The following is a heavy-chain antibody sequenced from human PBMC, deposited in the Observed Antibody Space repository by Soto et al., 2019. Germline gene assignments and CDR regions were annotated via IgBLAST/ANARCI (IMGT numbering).Heavy chain of an antibody. CDR2: INAGNGNT. V-gene: IGHV1-3*01. CDR1: GYTFTSYA. CDR3: ARGATIFGVVIAKIDP. D-gene: IGHD3-3*01. J-gene: IGHJ5*02. Sequence: GASVKVSCKASGYTFTSYAMHWVRQAPGQRLEWMGWINAGNGNTKYSQKFQGRVTITRDTSASTAYMELSSLRSEDTAVFYCARGATIFGVVIAKIDPWGQGTLVTVSS.